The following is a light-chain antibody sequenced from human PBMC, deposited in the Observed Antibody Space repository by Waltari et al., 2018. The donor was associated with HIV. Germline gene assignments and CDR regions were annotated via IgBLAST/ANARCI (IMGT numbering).Light chain of an antibody. J-gene: IGKJ3*01. CDR1: QSVLFRSNNKNY. Sequence: DIVMTPSPDSLAVSLGYMSPINCKSSQSVLFRSNNKNYLAWYQQKPGQPPKLLIYWASTRESGVPDRFSGGGSGTDFTLTISSLQAEDVAVYYCQQYYTTSLFTFGPGTKVDIK. CDR2: WAS. V-gene: IGKV4-1*01. CDR3: QQYYTTSLFT.